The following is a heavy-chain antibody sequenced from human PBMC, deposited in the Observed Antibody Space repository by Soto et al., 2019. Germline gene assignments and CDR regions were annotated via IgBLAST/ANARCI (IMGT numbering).Heavy chain of an antibody. D-gene: IGHD5-18*01. Sequence: ASVKVSCKASGYTFTSYGISWVRQAPGQGLEWMGWISRNNGNTNYAQKLQGRVTMTTDTSTSIVYMELSSLRSEDTAIYYCARDHVDTPMTNFDYWGQGTLVTVSS. CDR1: GYTFTSYG. V-gene: IGHV1-18*01. CDR2: ISRNNGNT. J-gene: IGHJ4*02. CDR3: ARDHVDTPMTNFDY.